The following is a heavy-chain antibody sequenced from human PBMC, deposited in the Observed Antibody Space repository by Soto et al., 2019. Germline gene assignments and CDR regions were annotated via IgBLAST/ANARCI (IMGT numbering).Heavy chain of an antibody. CDR1: GASISGFY. J-gene: IGHJ5*02. D-gene: IGHD1-1*01. CDR3: VRDGTKTLRDWFDP. V-gene: IGHV4-4*07. Sequence: QVQLQESGPGLVKPSETLSLTCTVSGASISGFYWSWIRKSAGKGLEWIGRIYATGTTDYNPSLKSRVLMSVDTSKKQFSLMLRSVTAADTAVYYCVRDGTKTLRDWFDPWGQGISVTVSS. CDR2: IYATGTT.